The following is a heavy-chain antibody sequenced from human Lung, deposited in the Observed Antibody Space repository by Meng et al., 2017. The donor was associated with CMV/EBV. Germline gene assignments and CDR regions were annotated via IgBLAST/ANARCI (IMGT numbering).Heavy chain of an antibody. CDR1: GGSISSSNW. Sequence: QLQLQGSGPGLVKPSGTLSLPCAVSGGSISSSNWWSWVRQPPGKGLEWIGEIYHSGSTNYNPSLKSRVTISVDKSKNQFSLKLSSVTAADTAVYYCASFPPPGKQWLVTDYWGQGTLVTVSS. CDR2: IYHSGST. J-gene: IGHJ4*02. CDR3: ASFPPPGKQWLVTDY. D-gene: IGHD6-19*01. V-gene: IGHV4-4*02.